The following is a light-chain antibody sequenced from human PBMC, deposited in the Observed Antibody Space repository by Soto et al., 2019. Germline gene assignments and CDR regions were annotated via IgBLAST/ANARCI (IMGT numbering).Light chain of an antibody. Sequence: EIGLTRSPGTLSLPPEERPTLSCTSSQSLSSSYLAWYQQKPGQAPRLLIYGASSRATGIPARFSGSGSGTDFTLTISSLEPEDFAVYYCQQRSNWTPTFGQGTRLEI. V-gene: IGKV3D-20*02. CDR3: QQRSNWTPT. CDR1: QSLSSSY. J-gene: IGKJ5*01. CDR2: GAS.